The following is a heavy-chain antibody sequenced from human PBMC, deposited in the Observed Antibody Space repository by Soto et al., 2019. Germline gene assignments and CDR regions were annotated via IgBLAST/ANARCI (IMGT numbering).Heavy chain of an antibody. CDR2: SDYSGST. V-gene: IGHV4-39*01. J-gene: IGHJ2*01. CDR1: GGSISSTTYY. CDR3: AIQKPDCSGARCYLAISYGSGYFDL. D-gene: IGHD2-15*01. Sequence: QLQLQESGPGLVKPSENLSLTCTVSGGSISSTTYYWGWIRQPPGKGLEWIGSSDYSGSTYYNPFLHIRVTISVDTSTNPFPPKLCSVVGPDTAVDYCAIQKPDCSGARCYLAISYGSGYFDLWGRGHLVTVSS.